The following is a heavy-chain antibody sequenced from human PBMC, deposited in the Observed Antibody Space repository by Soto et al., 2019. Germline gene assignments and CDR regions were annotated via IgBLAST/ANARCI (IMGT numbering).Heavy chain of an antibody. CDR2: ISSSSSYI. V-gene: IGHV3-21*01. J-gene: IGHJ5*02. D-gene: IGHD3-22*01. CDR3: ARTKYYDSSVDGGANWFDP. Sequence: GGSLRLSCAASGFTFSSYSMNWVRQAPGKGLEWVSSISSSSSYIYYADSVKGRFTISRDNAKNSLYLQMNSLRAEDTAVYYCARTKYYDSSVDGGANWFDPWGQGTLVTVSS. CDR1: GFTFSSYS.